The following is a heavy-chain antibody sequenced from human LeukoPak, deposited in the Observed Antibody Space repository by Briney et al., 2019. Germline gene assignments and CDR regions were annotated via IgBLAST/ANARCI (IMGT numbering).Heavy chain of an antibody. D-gene: IGHD3-3*01. CDR1: GYTFTGYY. Sequence: ASVNVSCKASGYTFTGYYMHWVRQAPGQGLEWMGWINPNSGGTNYTQKFQGRVTMTRDTSISTAYMELSRLRSDDTAVYYCARSEILEWLIDMSPDYGMDVWGQGTTVTVSS. CDR2: INPNSGGT. CDR3: ARSEILEWLIDMSPDYGMDV. V-gene: IGHV1-2*02. J-gene: IGHJ6*02.